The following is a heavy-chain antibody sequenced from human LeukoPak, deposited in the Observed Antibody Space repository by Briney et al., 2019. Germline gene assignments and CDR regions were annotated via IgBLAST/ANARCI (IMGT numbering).Heavy chain of an antibody. V-gene: IGHV1-69*06. D-gene: IGHD2-8*01. CDR2: IIPIFGTA. CDR3: ARRGDCTNGVCRSYWYSDL. CDR1: GGTFSSYA. J-gene: IGHJ2*01. Sequence: ASVKVSCKASGGTFSSYAISWVRQAPGQGLEWMGGIIPIFGTANYAQKFQGRVTITADKSTSTAYMELSSLRSEDTAVYYCARRGDCTNGVCRSYWYSDLWGRGTLVTVSS.